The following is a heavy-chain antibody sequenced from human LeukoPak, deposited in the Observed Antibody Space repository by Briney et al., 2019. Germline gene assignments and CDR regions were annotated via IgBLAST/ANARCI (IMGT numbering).Heavy chain of an antibody. CDR3: ARAAHPLLAAAFDY. V-gene: IGHV1-69*13. D-gene: IGHD6-13*01. J-gene: IGHJ4*02. CDR2: IIPIFGTA. CDR1: VGTFSRYA. Sequence: GASVKVSCKASVGTFSRYAISWVRQAPGQGLEWMGGIIPIFGTANYAQKFQGRVTITADESTSTAYMELSSLRSEDTAVYYCARAAHPLLAAAFDYWGQGTLVTVSS.